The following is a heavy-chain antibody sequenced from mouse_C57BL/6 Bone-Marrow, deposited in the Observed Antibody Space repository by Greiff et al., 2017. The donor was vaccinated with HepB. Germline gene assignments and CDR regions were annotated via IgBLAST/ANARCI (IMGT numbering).Heavy chain of an antibody. CDR3: AREGMITYFDY. V-gene: IGHV5-6*01. D-gene: IGHD2-4*01. CDR2: ISSGGSYT. Sequence: EVQLQESGGDLVKPGGSLKLSCAASGFTFSSYGMSWVRQTPDKRLEWVATISSGGSYTYYPDSVKGRFTISRDNAKNTLYLQMSSLKSEDTAMYYCAREGMITYFDYWGQGTTLTVSS. CDR1: GFTFSSYG. J-gene: IGHJ2*01.